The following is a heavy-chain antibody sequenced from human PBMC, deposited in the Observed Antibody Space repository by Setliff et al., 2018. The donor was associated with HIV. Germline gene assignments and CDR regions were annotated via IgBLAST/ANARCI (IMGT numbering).Heavy chain of an antibody. CDR2: IYYSGST. J-gene: IGHJ4*02. D-gene: IGHD3-3*01. V-gene: IGHV4-39*07. CDR3: ARANFWSGYYGY. CDR1: GGSISNYY. Sequence: PSETLSLTCAVSGGSISNYYWGWIRQPPGKGLEWIGSIYYSGSTYYNPSLKSRVTISVDTSKNQFSLKLSAVTAADTAVYYCARANFWSGYYGYWGQGTLVTVSS.